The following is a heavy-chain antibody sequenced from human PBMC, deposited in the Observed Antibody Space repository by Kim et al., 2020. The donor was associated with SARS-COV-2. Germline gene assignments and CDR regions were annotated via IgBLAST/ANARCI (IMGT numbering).Heavy chain of an antibody. Sequence: SETLSLTCTVSGGSISSGGYYWSWIRQHPGKGLEWIGYIYYSGSTYYNPSLKSRVTISVDTSKNQFSLKLSSVTAADTAVYYCASQGWLVRDYFDYWGQGTLVTVSS. CDR1: GGSISSGGYY. D-gene: IGHD6-19*01. CDR3: ASQGWLVRDYFDY. V-gene: IGHV4-31*03. J-gene: IGHJ4*02. CDR2: IYYSGST.